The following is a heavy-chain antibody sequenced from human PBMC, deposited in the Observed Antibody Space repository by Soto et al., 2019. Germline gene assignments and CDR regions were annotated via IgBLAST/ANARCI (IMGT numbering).Heavy chain of an antibody. J-gene: IGHJ4*02. Sequence: SQTLSCTCAISGDSVSSNSAARNWIRQSPSRGLEWLGRAYYRSKWYNHYAVSVKGRITVNPDTSKNQFSLQLNSVTPEDTAGYYCARSGPGGYIDYWCQLTLVTVS. D-gene: IGHD3-22*01. CDR1: GDSVSSNSAA. V-gene: IGHV6-1*01. CDR3: ARSGPGGYIDY. CDR2: AYYRSKWYN.